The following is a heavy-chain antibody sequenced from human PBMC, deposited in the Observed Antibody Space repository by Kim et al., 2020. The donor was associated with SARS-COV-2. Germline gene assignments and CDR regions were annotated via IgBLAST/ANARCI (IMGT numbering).Heavy chain of an antibody. CDR3: IKDVLAGGTDV. V-gene: IGHV3-9*01. Sequence: GGSLRLSCIASGFTFNNHAMHWVRQTPGKGLEWVSGILWSGDWKDYADSVKGRFTTSIDKAKNSLYLQMNSLRPEDTALYYCIKDVLAGGTDVWGQGTAVIVSS. J-gene: IGHJ6*02. CDR1: GFTFNNHA. D-gene: IGHD3-3*02. CDR2: ILWSGDWK.